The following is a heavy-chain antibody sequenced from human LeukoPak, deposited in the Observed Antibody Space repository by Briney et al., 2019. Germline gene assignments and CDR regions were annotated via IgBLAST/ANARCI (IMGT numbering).Heavy chain of an antibody. CDR3: AKVMGSGQWLVEREDFDI. CDR1: GYTFTGYY. D-gene: IGHD6-19*01. Sequence: ASVKVSCKASGYTFTGYYIHWVRQAPGQGLEWMGWISPNSGGTNYAQKFQGRVTMTRDTSISTAYMELSRLRSDDTAVYYCAKVMGSGQWLVEREDFDIWGQGTMVTVSS. V-gene: IGHV1-2*02. CDR2: ISPNSGGT. J-gene: IGHJ3*02.